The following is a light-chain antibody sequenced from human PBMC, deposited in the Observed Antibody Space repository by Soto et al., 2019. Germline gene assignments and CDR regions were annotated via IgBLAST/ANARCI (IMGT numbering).Light chain of an antibody. Sequence: QSVLTQPPAASGSPGQSVTISCTGTSSDVGAYNFVSWYQQHPGKAPKLMIYDVSQRPSWVPDRFSASKSGNTASLTVSGLQAEDEADSYCSSHAGTNNPFVFGTGTKLTVL. V-gene: IGLV2-8*01. J-gene: IGLJ1*01. CDR1: SSDVGAYNF. CDR3: SSHAGTNNPFV. CDR2: DVS.